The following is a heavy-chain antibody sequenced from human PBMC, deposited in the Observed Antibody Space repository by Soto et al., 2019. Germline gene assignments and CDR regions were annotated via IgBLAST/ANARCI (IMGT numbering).Heavy chain of an antibody. Sequence: EVQLVESGGGLVQPGGSLRLSCAASGFTFSSYWMSWVRQAPGKGLEWVANIKQDGSEKYYVDSVKGRFAISRDNATNSLDLQMNSLRAGDTVGYYCAIDGGKLPNFASWGQGPLVTVS. CDR3: AIDGGKLPNFAS. CDR2: IKQDGSEK. V-gene: IGHV3-7*01. D-gene: IGHD2-15*01. CDR1: GFTFSSYW. J-gene: IGHJ4*02.